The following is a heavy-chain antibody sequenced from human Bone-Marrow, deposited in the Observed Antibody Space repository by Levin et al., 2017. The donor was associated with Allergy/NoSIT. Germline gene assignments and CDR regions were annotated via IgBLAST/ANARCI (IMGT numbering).Heavy chain of an antibody. J-gene: IGHJ3*02. V-gene: IGHV4-31*03. CDR1: GGSISSGLYF. Sequence: SCTVSGGSISSGLYFWSWIRHLPGKGLEWIGYVSYSGITFYNPSLKSRVTISVDTSKKLFSLNLSSVTAADTAVYYCARGITIFGVVLAVNDAFDIWGQGTMVTVSS. D-gene: IGHD3-3*01. CDR2: VSYSGIT. CDR3: ARGITIFGVVLAVNDAFDI.